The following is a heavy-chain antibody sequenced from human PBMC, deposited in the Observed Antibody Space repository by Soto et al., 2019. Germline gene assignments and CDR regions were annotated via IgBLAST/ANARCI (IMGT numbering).Heavy chain of an antibody. CDR1: GFTFDDYA. D-gene: IGHD2-21*01. CDR3: AKDIEYRGGYNYFDY. Sequence: EVQLVESGGVVVQPGGSLRLSCAASGFTFDDYAMHWVRQAPGKGLEWVSLISWDGGSTYYADSVKGRFTISRDNTKNSLYLQMNSLRPEDTALYYCAKDIEYRGGYNYFDYWGQGTLVTVSS. V-gene: IGHV3-43D*04. J-gene: IGHJ4*02. CDR2: ISWDGGST.